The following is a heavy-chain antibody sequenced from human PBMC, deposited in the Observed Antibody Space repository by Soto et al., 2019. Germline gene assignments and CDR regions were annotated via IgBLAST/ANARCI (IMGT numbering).Heavy chain of an antibody. D-gene: IGHD3-16*01. CDR3: ARGYEDALSQPNWFDP. CDR1: GDSVSAISAA. CDR2: TYNRSKWYN. V-gene: IGHV6-1*01. Sequence: QLQQSGPGLVKPSQTLSLTCAISGDSVSAISAAWNWIRQSPSGGLEWLGKTYNRSKWYNDYAVSVKSRITTRPDTSKTQVPLQLHSVTPEDTAIYYCARGYEDALSQPNWFDPWGQGTRVTVSS. J-gene: IGHJ5*02.